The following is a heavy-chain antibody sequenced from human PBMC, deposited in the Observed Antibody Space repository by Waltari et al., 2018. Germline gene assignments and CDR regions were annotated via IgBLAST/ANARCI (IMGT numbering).Heavy chain of an antibody. CDR1: GFTFSRYW. J-gene: IGHJ3*02. CDR2: IKQDGSEK. CDR3: AREVAVAGTSDAFDI. V-gene: IGHV3-7*01. D-gene: IGHD6-19*01. Sequence: EVQLVESGGGLVQPGGSLRLSCAASGFTFSRYWMSWVRQAPGKGLEWVANIKQDGSEKYYVDSVKGRFTISRDNAKNSLYLQMNSLRAEDTAVYYCAREVAVAGTSDAFDIWGQGTMVTVSS.